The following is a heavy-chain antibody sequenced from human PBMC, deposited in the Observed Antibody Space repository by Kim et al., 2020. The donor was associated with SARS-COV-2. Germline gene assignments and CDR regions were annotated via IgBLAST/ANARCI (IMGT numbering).Heavy chain of an antibody. Sequence: GGSLRLSCTASGFTFSSYSMNWVRQAPGKGLEWVSSISSSSSYIYYADSVKGRFTISRDNAKNSLYLQMNSLRAEDTAVYYCARGHYDILSSPNYYYGMDVWGQGTTVTVSS. CDR3: ARGHYDILSSPNYYYGMDV. V-gene: IGHV3-21*04. CDR1: GFTFSSYS. J-gene: IGHJ6*02. D-gene: IGHD3-9*01. CDR2: ISSSSSYI.